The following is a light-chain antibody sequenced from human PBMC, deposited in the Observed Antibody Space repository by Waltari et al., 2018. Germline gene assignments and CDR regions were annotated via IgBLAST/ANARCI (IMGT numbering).Light chain of an antibody. J-gene: IGKJ1*01. Sequence: DIVMTQSPDSLAVSMGERASINCQPSQSVLYSSNNNNYLAWYQQKPGQPPKLHIYWASTRESGVPDRFSGSGSGTDFTLTISSLQAEDVAVYYCQQYYSTPPAFGQGTKVEIK. V-gene: IGKV4-1*01. CDR1: QSVLYSSNNNNY. CDR2: WAS. CDR3: QQYYSTPPA.